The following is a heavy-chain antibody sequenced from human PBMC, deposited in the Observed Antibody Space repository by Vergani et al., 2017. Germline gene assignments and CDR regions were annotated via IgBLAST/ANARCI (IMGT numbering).Heavy chain of an antibody. V-gene: IGHV4-59*08. CDR1: GGSFSGYY. J-gene: IGHJ3*02. CDR3: ARQTLGYCSGGSCYPAGSAFDI. CDR2: IYYSGST. D-gene: IGHD2-15*01. Sequence: QVQLQESGPGLVKPSETLSLTCTVYGGSFSGYYWSWIRQPPGKGLEWIGYIYYSGSTNYNPSLKSRVTISVDTSKNQFSLKLSSVTAADTAVYYCARQTLGYCSGGSCYPAGSAFDIWGQGTMVTVSS.